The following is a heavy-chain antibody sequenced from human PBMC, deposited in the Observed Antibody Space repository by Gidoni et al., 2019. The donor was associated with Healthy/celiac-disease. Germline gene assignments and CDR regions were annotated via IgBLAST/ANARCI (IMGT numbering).Heavy chain of an antibody. Sequence: QVQLQESGPGLVTPSETLSLTCTVSGGSISSYYWRWIRQPPGKGLEWVGYIYYSGSTNYNPSLKSRVTISVDTSKNQFSLKLSSVTAADTAVYYCARADRDYGDPLYFDYWGQGTLVTVSS. CDR1: GGSISSYY. CDR3: ARADRDYGDPLYFDY. CDR2: IYYSGST. D-gene: IGHD4-17*01. J-gene: IGHJ4*02. V-gene: IGHV4-59*01.